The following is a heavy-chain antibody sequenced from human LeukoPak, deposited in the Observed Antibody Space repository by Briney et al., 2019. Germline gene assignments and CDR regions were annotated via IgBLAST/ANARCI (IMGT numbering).Heavy chain of an antibody. D-gene: IGHD4-11*01. CDR2: INHSGST. V-gene: IGHV4-34*01. J-gene: IGHJ6*02. Sequence: PSETLSLTCTISGGSISSVGYYWSWIRQPPGKGRDCIGEINHSGSTNYNPSLKSRVTISVDTSKNQFSLKLSSVTAADTAVYYCARGLVTTYYYYGMDVWGQGTTVTVSS. CDR1: GGSISSVGYY. CDR3: ARGLVTTYYYYGMDV.